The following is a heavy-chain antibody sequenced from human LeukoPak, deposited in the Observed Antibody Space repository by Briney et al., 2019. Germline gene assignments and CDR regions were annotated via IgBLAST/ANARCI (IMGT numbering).Heavy chain of an antibody. Sequence: ARSRSPACEVARFTSSNFAINWDRQAPGELRGWVSAITGSVGSTYYADSVKGRFTISRDNSKNKLSMKMDSMRAEDTAVYFCAKGAGYNAVRCVDYWGQGTLVTVSS. V-gene: IGHV3-23*01. D-gene: IGHD5-24*01. CDR2: ITGSVGST. CDR1: RFTSSNFA. J-gene: IGHJ4*02. CDR3: AKGAGYNAVRCVDY.